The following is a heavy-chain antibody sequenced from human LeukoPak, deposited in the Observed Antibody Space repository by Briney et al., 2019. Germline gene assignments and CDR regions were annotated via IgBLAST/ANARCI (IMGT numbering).Heavy chain of an antibody. Sequence: PSETLSLTCTVSGGSISSGSYHWSWIRQPAGKGLEWIGRIYTSGSTYYNPSLKSRVTISVDTSKNQFSLKLSSLTAADTSVYYCARLGGSYLATLAYWGQGTLVTVSS. CDR3: ARLGGSYLATLAY. CDR2: IYTSGST. CDR1: GGSISSGSYH. D-gene: IGHD1-26*01. V-gene: IGHV4-61*02. J-gene: IGHJ4*02.